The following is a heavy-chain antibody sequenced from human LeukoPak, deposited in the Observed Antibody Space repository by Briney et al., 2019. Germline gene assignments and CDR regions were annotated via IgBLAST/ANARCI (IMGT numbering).Heavy chain of an antibody. CDR3: ARSAAYYDFWTGYYNALYYMDV. D-gene: IGHD3-3*01. V-gene: IGHV4-59*01. CDR1: GGSISDYY. J-gene: IGHJ6*03. CDR2: VYSGST. Sequence: SETLSLTCTVSGGSISDYYWSWIRQPPGKGRECIGDVYSGSTSYSPSLKSRVSISVDTSRNQFSLRLSSVTAADTAVYYCARSAAYYDFWTGYYNALYYMDVWGKGITVTVSS.